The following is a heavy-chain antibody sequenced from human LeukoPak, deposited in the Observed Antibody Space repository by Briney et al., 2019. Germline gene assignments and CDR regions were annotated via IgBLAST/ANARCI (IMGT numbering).Heavy chain of an antibody. Sequence: GGSLRLSCAASGFTFSRYCMSWVRQAPGKGLEWVANIKQDGSEEYYVDSVKGRFTISRDNSKNTLYLQMNSLRAKDTAVYYCARGPDYYHSSGSIDYWGQGTLVTVSS. J-gene: IGHJ4*02. V-gene: IGHV3-7*02. D-gene: IGHD3-22*01. CDR2: IKQDGSEE. CDR1: GFTFSRYC. CDR3: ARGPDYYHSSGSIDY.